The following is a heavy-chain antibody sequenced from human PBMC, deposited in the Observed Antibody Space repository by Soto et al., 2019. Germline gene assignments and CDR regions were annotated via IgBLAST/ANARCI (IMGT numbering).Heavy chain of an antibody. J-gene: IGHJ5*02. V-gene: IGHV4-31*03. CDR3: ARGLDYGSGSYSPSHRFDP. D-gene: IGHD3-10*01. CDR1: GGSISSGGYY. CDR2: IYYSGST. Sequence: QVQLQESGPGLVKPSQTLSLTCTVSGGSISSGGYYWSWIRQHPGKCLEWIGYIYYSGSTYYNPSLKSRVTILVDTSKNQFSLKLSSVTAADTAVYYCARGLDYGSGSYSPSHRFDPLGQGTLVTVSS.